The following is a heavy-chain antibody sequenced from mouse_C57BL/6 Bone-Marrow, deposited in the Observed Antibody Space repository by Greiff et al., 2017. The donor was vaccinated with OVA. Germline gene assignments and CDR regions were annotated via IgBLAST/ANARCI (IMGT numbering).Heavy chain of an antibody. CDR1: GYSITSGYY. CDR2: ISYDGSN. J-gene: IGHJ1*03. CDR3: AREGSSLFYWYCDV. Sequence: VQLKESGPGLVKPSQSLSLTCSVTGYSITSGYYWNWIRQFPGNKLEWMGYISYDGSNNYNPSLKNRISITRDTSKNQFFLKLNSVTTEDTATYYCAREGSSLFYWYCDVWGTGTTVTVSS. D-gene: IGHD1-1*01. V-gene: IGHV3-6*01.